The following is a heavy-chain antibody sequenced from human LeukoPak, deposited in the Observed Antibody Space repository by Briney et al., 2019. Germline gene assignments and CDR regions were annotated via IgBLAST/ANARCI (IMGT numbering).Heavy chain of an antibody. D-gene: IGHD6-13*01. CDR1: GFTFSSYS. V-gene: IGHV3-21*01. Sequence: PGGSLRLSCAASGFTFSSYSMNWVRQAPGKGLEWVSSISSSSSYIYYADSVKGRFTISRDNAKNSLYLQMNSLRAEDTAVYYCARDLQQLVPFDYWGQGTLVIVSS. CDR3: ARDLQQLVPFDY. CDR2: ISSSSSYI. J-gene: IGHJ4*02.